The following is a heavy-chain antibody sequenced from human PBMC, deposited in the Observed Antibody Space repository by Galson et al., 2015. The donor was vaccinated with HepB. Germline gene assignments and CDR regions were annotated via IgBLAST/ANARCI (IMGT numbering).Heavy chain of an antibody. J-gene: IGHJ4*02. CDR3: TTQSSLVRGGIDN. CDR1: GFSFSNDW. V-gene: IGHV3-15*01. D-gene: IGHD3-10*01. Sequence: SLRLSCAASGFSFSNDWMSWVRQAPGKGLEWVGRIKSKADGGTTDYGAPVKGRFTISRDESKNTVYLQMNSLKTEDTAVYYCTTQSSLVRGGIDNWGQGALVTVAS. CDR2: IKSKADGGTT.